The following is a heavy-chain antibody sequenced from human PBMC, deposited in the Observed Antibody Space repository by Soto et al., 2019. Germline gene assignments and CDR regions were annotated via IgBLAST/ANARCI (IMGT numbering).Heavy chain of an antibody. V-gene: IGHV3-21*01. CDR3: ASLTTVEHYYYYGMDV. CDR2: ISSSSSYI. D-gene: IGHD4-17*01. CDR1: GFTFSRYS. J-gene: IGHJ6*02. Sequence: EVQLVESGGGLVKPGGSVRLSCAASGFTFSRYSMNWVRQAPGKGLEWVSSISSSSSYIYYGDSVKGRFTITRDNAKNSLYLQMNSLRAEDTAVYSCASLTTVEHYYYYGMDVWGQETTVTVSS.